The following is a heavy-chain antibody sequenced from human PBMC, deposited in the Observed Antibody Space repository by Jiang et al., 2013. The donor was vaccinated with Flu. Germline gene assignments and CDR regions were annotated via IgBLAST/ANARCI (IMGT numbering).Heavy chain of an antibody. CDR3: ARDQGLMYYYYGMDV. Sequence: GYTFTSYYMHWVRQAPGQGLEWMGIINPSGGSTSYAQKFQGRVTMTRDTSTSTVYMELSSLRSEDTAVYYCARDQGLMYYYYGMDVWGQGTTVTVSS. J-gene: IGHJ6*02. CDR2: INPSGGST. CDR1: GYTFTSYY. V-gene: IGHV1-46*01. D-gene: IGHD2-8*01.